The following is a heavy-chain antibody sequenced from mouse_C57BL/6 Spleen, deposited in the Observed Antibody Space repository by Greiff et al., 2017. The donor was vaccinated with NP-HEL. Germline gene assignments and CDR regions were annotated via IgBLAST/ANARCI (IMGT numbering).Heavy chain of an antibody. CDR1: GFTFSNYW. J-gene: IGHJ4*01. CDR3: TVYYYGSSYDYYAMDY. Sequence: DVKLVESGGGLVQPGGSMKLSCVASGFTFSNYWMNWVRQSPEKGLEWVAQIRLKSDNYATHYAESVKGRFTISRDDSKSSVYLQMNNLRAEDTGIYYCTVYYYGSSYDYYAMDYWGQGTSVTVSS. D-gene: IGHD1-1*01. V-gene: IGHV6-3*01. CDR2: IRLKSDNYAT.